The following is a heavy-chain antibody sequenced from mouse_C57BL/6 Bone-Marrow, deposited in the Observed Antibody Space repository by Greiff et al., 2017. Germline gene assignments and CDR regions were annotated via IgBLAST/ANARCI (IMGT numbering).Heavy chain of an antibody. V-gene: IGHV5-6*01. CDR3: ARQSNWNYYAMDY. CDR1: GFTFSSYG. Sequence: EVNVVESGGDLVKPGGSLKLSCAASGFTFSSYGMSWVRQTPDKRLEWVATISSGGSYTYYPDSVKGRFTISRDNAKNTLYLQMSSLKSEDTAMYYCARQSNWNYYAMDYWGQGTSVTVSS. CDR2: ISSGGSYT. D-gene: IGHD4-1*02. J-gene: IGHJ4*01.